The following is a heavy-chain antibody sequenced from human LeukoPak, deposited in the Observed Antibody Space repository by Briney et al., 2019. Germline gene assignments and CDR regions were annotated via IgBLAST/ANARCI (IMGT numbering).Heavy chain of an antibody. D-gene: IGHD5-12*01. CDR1: GYTFTSYG. CDR3: ARELIRGYSGYDSTADY. CDR2: ISAYNGNT. V-gene: IGHV1-18*01. Sequence: GASVKVSCKASGYTFTSYGISWVRQAPGQGLEWMGWISAYNGNTNYAQKLQGRVTMTTDTSTSTAYMELSRLRSDDTAVYYCARELIRGYSGYDSTADYWGQGTLVTVSS. J-gene: IGHJ4*02.